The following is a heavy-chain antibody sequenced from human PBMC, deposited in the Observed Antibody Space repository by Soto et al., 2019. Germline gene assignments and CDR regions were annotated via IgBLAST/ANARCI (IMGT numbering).Heavy chain of an antibody. CDR1: GGSFSGYY. CDR3: ARGDDFWSGYSPYYYYGMDV. D-gene: IGHD3-3*01. CDR2: INHSGST. J-gene: IGHJ6*02. V-gene: IGHV4-34*01. Sequence: SETLSLTCAVYGGSFSGYYWSWIRQPPGKGLEWIGEINHSGSTNYNPSLKSRVTISVDKSKNQFSLKLSSVTAADTAVYYCARGDDFWSGYSPYYYYGMDVWGQGTTVTVSS.